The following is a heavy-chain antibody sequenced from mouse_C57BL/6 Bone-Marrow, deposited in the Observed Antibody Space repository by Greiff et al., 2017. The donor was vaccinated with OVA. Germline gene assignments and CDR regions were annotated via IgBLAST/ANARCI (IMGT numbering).Heavy chain of an antibody. J-gene: IGHJ3*01. CDR2: IYPRSGNT. D-gene: IGHD1-1*01. Sequence: QVQLKQSGAELARPGASVKLSCKASGYTFTSYGISWVKQRTGQGLEWIGEIYPRSGNTYYNEKFKGKATLTADKSSSTAYMELRSLTSEDSAVYFCARSLYYGSSYGFAYWGQGTLVTVSA. CDR1: GYTFTSYG. CDR3: ARSLYYGSSYGFAY. V-gene: IGHV1-81*01.